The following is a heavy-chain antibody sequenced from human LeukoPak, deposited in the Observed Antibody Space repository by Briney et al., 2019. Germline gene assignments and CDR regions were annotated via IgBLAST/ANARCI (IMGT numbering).Heavy chain of an antibody. CDR3: AKDLSSSWYYYGMDV. Sequence: GGSLRLSCAASGFTFSSYGMHWVCQAPGKGLEWVAVISYDGSNKYYADSVKGRFTISRDNSKNTLYLQMNSLRAEDTAVYYCAKDLSSSWYYYGMDVWGQETTVTVSS. CDR2: ISYDGSNK. D-gene: IGHD6-13*01. V-gene: IGHV3-30*18. CDR1: GFTFSSYG. J-gene: IGHJ6*02.